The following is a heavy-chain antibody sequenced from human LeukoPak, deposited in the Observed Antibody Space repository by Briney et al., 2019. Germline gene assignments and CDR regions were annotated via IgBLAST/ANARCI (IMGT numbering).Heavy chain of an antibody. D-gene: IGHD2-2*01. Sequence: GQSLRLSCAASGFTFSGSGMHWVCHAPCKGLEWVAFIRYHGSDKFYADSVKGRFTISRYNSKNTLYLQMNSLRPEDTSVYYCARSPTSWYFDYWGQGTLVTVSS. V-gene: IGHV3-30*02. J-gene: IGHJ4*02. CDR1: GFTFSGSG. CDR2: IRYHGSDK. CDR3: ARSPTSWYFDY.